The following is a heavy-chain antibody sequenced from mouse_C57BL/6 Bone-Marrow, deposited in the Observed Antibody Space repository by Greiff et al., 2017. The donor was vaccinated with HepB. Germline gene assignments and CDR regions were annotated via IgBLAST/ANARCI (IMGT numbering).Heavy chain of an antibody. Sequence: QVQLQQPGAELVKPGASVKLSCKASGYTFTSYWMHWVKQRPGQGLEWIGMIHPNSGSTNYNEKFKSKATLTVDKSTSTAYMQLSSLTSEDSAVYYCARHGKGAMDYWGQGTSVTVSS. D-gene: IGHD2-1*01. CDR1: GYTFTSYW. V-gene: IGHV1-64*01. CDR2: IHPNSGST. J-gene: IGHJ4*01. CDR3: ARHGKGAMDY.